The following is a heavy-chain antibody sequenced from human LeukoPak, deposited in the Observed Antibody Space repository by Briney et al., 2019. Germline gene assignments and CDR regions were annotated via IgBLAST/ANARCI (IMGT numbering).Heavy chain of an antibody. J-gene: IGHJ6*02. D-gene: IGHD6-13*01. CDR2: IYSGGST. Sequence: GGSLRLSCAASGFTVSSNYMSWVRQAPGKGLEWVSVIYSGGSTYYADSVKGRFTISRDNSKNTLYLQMNSLRAEDTAVYYCARESIAADSSYYYGMDVWGQGTTVTVSS. CDR3: ARESIAADSSYYYGMDV. V-gene: IGHV3-53*01. CDR1: GFTVSSNY.